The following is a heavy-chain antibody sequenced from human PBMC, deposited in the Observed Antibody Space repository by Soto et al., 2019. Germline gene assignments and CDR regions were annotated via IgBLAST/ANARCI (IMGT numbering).Heavy chain of an antibody. CDR1: GGTFSSYA. J-gene: IGHJ6*02. V-gene: IGHV1-69*13. CDR2: IIPIFGTA. D-gene: IGHD6-13*01. Sequence: GASVKVSCKASGGTFSSYAISWVRQAPGQGLEWMGGIIPIFGTANYAQKFQGRVTITADESTSTAYMELSSPRSEDTAVYYCARHSSQRGFYYYGMDVWGQGTTVTVSS. CDR3: ARHSSQRGFYYYGMDV.